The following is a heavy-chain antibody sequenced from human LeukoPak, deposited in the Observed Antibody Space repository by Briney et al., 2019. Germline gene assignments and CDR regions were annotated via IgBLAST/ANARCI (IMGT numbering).Heavy chain of an antibody. CDR1: GYTFTSYY. CDR2: INPSGGST. CDR3: ARGGSYSGWYNWFDP. D-gene: IGHD1-26*01. Sequence: ASVKVSCKASGYTFTSYYMHWVRQAPGQGLEWMGIINPSGGSTSYAQKFQGRVTMTRDTSTSTVYMELSRLRSDDTAVYYCARGGSYSGWYNWFDPWGQGTLVTVSS. J-gene: IGHJ5*02. V-gene: IGHV1-46*01.